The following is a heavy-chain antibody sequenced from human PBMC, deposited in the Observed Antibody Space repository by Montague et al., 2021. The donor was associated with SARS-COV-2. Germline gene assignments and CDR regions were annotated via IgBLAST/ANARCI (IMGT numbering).Heavy chain of an antibody. CDR3: ARAPVAHITIFRVVTAFDN. Sequence: SETLSLTCTVSGGSISSYYWSWIRQPPGKGLEWIGYIYYSGSTNYTPSLKSRVTISLDTSKNQFSLKLSSVTAADTAVFYCARAPVAHITIFRVVTAFDNWGQGTLVIVSS. CDR1: GGSISSYY. D-gene: IGHD3-3*01. CDR2: IYYSGST. J-gene: IGHJ4*02. V-gene: IGHV4-59*01.